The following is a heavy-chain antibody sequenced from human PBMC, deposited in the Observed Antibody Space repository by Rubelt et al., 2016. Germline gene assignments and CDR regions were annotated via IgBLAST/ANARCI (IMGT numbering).Heavy chain of an antibody. CDR2: IYYSGSA. CDR1: GGSISTYY. Sequence: QVQLQESGPGLVKPSETLSLTCAVSGGSISTYYWSWIRQPPGKGLEWIGYIYYSGSANYNPSLKSRVTISVDTSKNQFSRDLTPVAATDTAVYYWARHESAGSSWPFDDWGQGTLVTVSS. D-gene: IGHD6-13*01. V-gene: IGHV4-59*08. CDR3: ARHESAGSSWPFDD. J-gene: IGHJ4*02.